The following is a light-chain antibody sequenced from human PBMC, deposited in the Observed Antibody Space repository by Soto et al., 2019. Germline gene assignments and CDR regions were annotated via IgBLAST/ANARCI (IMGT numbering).Light chain of an antibody. J-gene: IGLJ2*01. CDR1: SSDVGGYNY. CDR3: SSYTSSSTPL. CDR2: DVS. Sequence: QSALTQPASVSGSPGQSITISCTGTSSDVGGYNYVSWYQQHPGKAPKLMIYDVSNRPSGVSNRFSGSKSGNTASLTISGLQAEDEADYYCSSYTSSSTPLFGGATKLTVL. V-gene: IGLV2-14*01.